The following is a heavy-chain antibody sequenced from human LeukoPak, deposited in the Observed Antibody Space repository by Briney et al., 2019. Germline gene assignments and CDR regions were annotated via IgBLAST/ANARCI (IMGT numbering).Heavy chain of an antibody. CDR2: IYYSGST. CDR3: ARLTISGWDYYYYMDV. D-gene: IGHD6-19*01. V-gene: IGHV4-38-2*02. CDR1: GYSITSSYY. J-gene: IGHJ6*03. Sequence: SETLSLTCTVSGYSITSSYYWGWIRQHPGKGLEWIGSIYYSGSTYYNPSLKSRVTISVDTSKNQFSLKLSSVTAADTAVYYCARLTISGWDYYYYMDVWGKGTTVTISS.